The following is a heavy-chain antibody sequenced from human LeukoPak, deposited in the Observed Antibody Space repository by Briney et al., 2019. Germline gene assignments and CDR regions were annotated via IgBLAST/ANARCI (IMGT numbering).Heavy chain of an antibody. CDR3: ASEIVGATSAFDI. D-gene: IGHD1-26*01. CDR1: GYTLTELS. CDR2: IIPIFGTA. V-gene: IGHV1-69*13. J-gene: IGHJ3*02. Sequence: SVKVSCKVSGYTLTELSMHWVRQAPGQGLEWMGGIIPIFGTANYAQKFQGRVTITADESTSTAYMELSSLRSEDTAVYYCASEIVGATSAFDIWGQGTMVTVSS.